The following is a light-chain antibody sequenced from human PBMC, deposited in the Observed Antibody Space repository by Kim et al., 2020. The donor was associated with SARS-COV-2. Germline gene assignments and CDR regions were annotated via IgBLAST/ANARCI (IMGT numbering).Light chain of an antibody. CDR2: DAS. CDR1: QSVRSS. J-gene: IGKJ4*01. V-gene: IGKV3D-15*01. CDR3: QQYYTWSALT. Sequence: EIVTTQYPATLSVSPGERATLSCRASQSVRSSLAWYQQKPGQAPRLLIYDASIRATGVPARFTGSGSGTEFTLTISSLQSEDFAVYFCQQYYTWSALTFGGGTKVDIK.